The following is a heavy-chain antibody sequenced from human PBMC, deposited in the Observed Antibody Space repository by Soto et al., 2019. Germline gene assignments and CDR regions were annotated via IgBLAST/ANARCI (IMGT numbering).Heavy chain of an antibody. CDR3: ARESCSSTSCPPSQANYYYYYYMDV. J-gene: IGHJ6*03. CDR2: IYSGGST. CDR1: GFTVSSNY. V-gene: IGHV3-66*01. D-gene: IGHD2-2*01. Sequence: GGSLRLSCAASGFTVSSNYMSWVRQAPGKGLEWVSVIYSGGSTYYADSVKGRFTISRDNSKNTLYLQMNSLRAEDTAVYYCARESCSSTSCPPSQANYYYYYYMDVWGKGTTVTVSS.